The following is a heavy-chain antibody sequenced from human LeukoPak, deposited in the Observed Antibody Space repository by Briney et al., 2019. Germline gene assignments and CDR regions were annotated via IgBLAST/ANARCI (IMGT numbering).Heavy chain of an antibody. CDR3: AKDTYTSSSGFDC. CDR2: ISGDGGRT. D-gene: IGHD2-2*02. CDR1: GFTFYEYA. J-gene: IGHJ4*02. V-gene: IGHV3-43*02. Sequence: GGSLRLSCAASGFTFYEYAMHWVRQAPGKGLEWVSLISGDGGRTYYGDSVKGRFTISRDNSKNSLFLQMNSLRTEDTAFYYYAKDTYTSSSGFDCWGQGTLVTVSS.